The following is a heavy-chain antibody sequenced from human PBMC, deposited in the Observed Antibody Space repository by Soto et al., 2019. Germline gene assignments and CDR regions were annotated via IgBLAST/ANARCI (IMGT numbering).Heavy chain of an antibody. CDR3: ARGVATIGP. Sequence: SETLSLTCSVSGDSISSHYWSWIRQPPGKGLEWIGYIYYSGSTNYNPSFKSRVTISVDTPKNQFSLKLTSVTAADTAVYYCARGVATIGPWGQGTLVTVSS. V-gene: IGHV4-59*11. CDR1: GDSISSHY. J-gene: IGHJ5*02. CDR2: IYYSGST. D-gene: IGHD5-12*01.